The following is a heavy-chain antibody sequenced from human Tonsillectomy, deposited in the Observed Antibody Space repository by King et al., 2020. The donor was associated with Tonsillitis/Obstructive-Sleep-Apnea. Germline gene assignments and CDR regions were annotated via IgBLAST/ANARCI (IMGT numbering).Heavy chain of an antibody. J-gene: IGHJ4*02. Sequence: QLVQSGGGLVKPGGSLRLSCVASGLTFNKAWMNWVRQAPGKGLEWVGRFKRKTDSGTTDYAAPVKGRFTIQRDDSQNTLYLQMNSLKTEDTAVYYCTADNYYDSSGSIDYWGQGTLVTVSS. V-gene: IGHV3-15*07. CDR2: FKRKTDSGTT. CDR3: TADNYYDSSGSIDY. CDR1: GLTFNKAW. D-gene: IGHD3-22*01.